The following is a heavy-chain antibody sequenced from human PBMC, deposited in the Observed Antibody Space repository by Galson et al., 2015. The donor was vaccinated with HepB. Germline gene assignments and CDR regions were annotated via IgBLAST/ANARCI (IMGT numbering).Heavy chain of an antibody. CDR1: GFTFSSYW. D-gene: IGHD2-21*02. Sequence: SLRLSCAASGFTFSSYWMSWVRQAPGKGLEWVANIKQDGSEKYYVDSVKGRFTISRDNAKNSLYLQMNSLRAEDTAVYYCARAQWAYCGGDCYSSYDYWGQGTLVTVSS. CDR2: IKQDGSEK. J-gene: IGHJ4*02. CDR3: ARAQWAYCGGDCYSSYDY. V-gene: IGHV3-7*01.